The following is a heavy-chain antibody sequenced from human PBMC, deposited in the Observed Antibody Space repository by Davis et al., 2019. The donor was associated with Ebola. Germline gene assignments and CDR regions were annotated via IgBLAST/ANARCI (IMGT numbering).Heavy chain of an antibody. CDR3: ARGLRDPRPGYYYGMDV. Sequence: GSLRLSGTVSGGSISSSSYYWGWIRQPPGKGLEWIGSIYYSGSTYYNPSLKSRVTISVDTSKNQFSLKLSSVTAADTAVYYCARGLRDPRPGYYYGMDVWGQGTTVTVSS. CDR1: GGSISSSSYY. J-gene: IGHJ6*02. D-gene: IGHD1-1*01. CDR2: IYYSGST. V-gene: IGHV4-39*01.